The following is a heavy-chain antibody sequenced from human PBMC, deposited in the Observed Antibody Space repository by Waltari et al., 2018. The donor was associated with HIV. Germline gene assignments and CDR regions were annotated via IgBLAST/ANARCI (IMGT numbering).Heavy chain of an antibody. CDR1: GDSVSRNGGA. CDR3: ARGWLRDYFDY. CDR2: TDYTSNWFY. J-gene: IGHJ4*02. V-gene: IGHV6-1*01. Sequence: VQLQQSGPGLVKASQTLSLTCAISGDSVSRNGGAWNWIRQSPSRGLEWLGRTDYTSNWFYDYAVSVKSRITINPDTSKNHFSLQLNSVTLEDTAVYFCARGWLRDYFDYWGQGTLVTVSS. D-gene: IGHD5-12*01.